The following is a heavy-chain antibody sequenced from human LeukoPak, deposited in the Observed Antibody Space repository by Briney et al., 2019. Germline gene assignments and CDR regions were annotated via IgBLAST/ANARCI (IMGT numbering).Heavy chain of an antibody. V-gene: IGHV4-61*05. CDR2: IYYSGST. CDR1: GGSITSSSYY. J-gene: IGHJ4*02. D-gene: IGHD4-23*01. Sequence: SETLSLTCTVSGGSITSSSYYWGWIRQPPGKGLEWIGYIYYSGSTNYNPSLKSRVTISVDTSKNQFSLKLSSVTAADTAVYYCARVVGGKASVDYWGQGTLVTVSS. CDR3: ARVVGGKASVDY.